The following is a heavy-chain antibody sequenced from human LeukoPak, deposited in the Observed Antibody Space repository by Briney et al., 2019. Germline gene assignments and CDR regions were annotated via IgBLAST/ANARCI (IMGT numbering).Heavy chain of an antibody. CDR3: ARGTRITIFGVVIGSGPIDAFDI. CDR1: GYTFTGYY. CDR2: INPNSGGT. J-gene: IGHJ3*02. D-gene: IGHD3-3*01. Sequence: ASVKVSCMASGYTFTGYYMHWVRQAPGQGLEWMGWINPNSGGTNYAQKFQGWVTMTRDTSISTAYMELSRLRSDDTAVYCCARGTRITIFGVVIGSGPIDAFDIWGQGTMVTVSS. V-gene: IGHV1-2*04.